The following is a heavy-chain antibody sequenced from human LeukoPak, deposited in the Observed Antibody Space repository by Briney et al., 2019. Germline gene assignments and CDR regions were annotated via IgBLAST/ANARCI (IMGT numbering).Heavy chain of an antibody. Sequence: GGSLRLSCAASGFSFRSYRMSWVHQAPGKGLEWVANIKQDGSEKYYVDSVKGRFTISRDNAKNSLYLQMNSLRAEDTAVYYCARYRDGDKLVRTFDPWGQGTLVTVSS. V-gene: IGHV3-7*01. CDR3: ARYRDGDKLVRTFDP. CDR2: IKQDGSEK. D-gene: IGHD5-24*01. CDR1: GFSFRSYR. J-gene: IGHJ5*02.